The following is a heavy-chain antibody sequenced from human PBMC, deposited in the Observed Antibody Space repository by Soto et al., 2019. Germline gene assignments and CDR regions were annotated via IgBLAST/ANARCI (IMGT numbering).Heavy chain of an antibody. D-gene: IGHD6-19*01. CDR2: ISGPGSNT. J-gene: IGHJ6*02. CDR3: AKGSGHAYYYYGMDV. V-gene: IGHV3-23*01. CDR1: GLMFSTYA. Sequence: EVQLLESGGNLVQPGGSLRLSCAATGLMFSTYAMSWVRQAPGKGLEWVSAISGPGSNTYYADSVKGRFTISRDNPKNTLYLQMESLRADATAVYYCAKGSGHAYYYYGMDVWGQGTTVTVSS.